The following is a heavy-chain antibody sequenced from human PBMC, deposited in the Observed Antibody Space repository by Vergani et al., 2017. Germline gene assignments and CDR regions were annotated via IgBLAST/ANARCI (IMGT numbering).Heavy chain of an antibody. J-gene: IGHJ6*02. Sequence: QVQLVESGGGVVQPGRSLRLSCAASGFTFSSYGMHWVRQAPGKGLEWVAVIWYDGSNKYYADSVKGRFTISRDNSKNTLYLQMNSLRAEVTAVYYCARDRTVTTTLYYYYGMDVWGQGTTVTVAS. CDR1: GFTFSSYG. V-gene: IGHV3-33*01. CDR2: IWYDGSNK. CDR3: ARDRTVTTTLYYYYGMDV. D-gene: IGHD4-17*01.